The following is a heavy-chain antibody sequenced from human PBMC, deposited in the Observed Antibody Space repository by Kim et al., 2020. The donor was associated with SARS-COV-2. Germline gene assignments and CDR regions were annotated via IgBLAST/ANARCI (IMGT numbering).Heavy chain of an antibody. Sequence: ASVKVSCKASGYTFTSYYMHWVRQAPGQGLEWMGIINPSGGSTSYAQKFQGRVTMTRDTSTSTVYMELSSLRSEDTAVYYCARDLADCSSTSCYAPYYYYHGMDVWGQGTTVTVSS. CDR1: GYTFTSYY. CDR3: ARDLADCSSTSCYAPYYYYHGMDV. J-gene: IGHJ6*02. D-gene: IGHD2-2*01. V-gene: IGHV1-46*01. CDR2: INPSGGST.